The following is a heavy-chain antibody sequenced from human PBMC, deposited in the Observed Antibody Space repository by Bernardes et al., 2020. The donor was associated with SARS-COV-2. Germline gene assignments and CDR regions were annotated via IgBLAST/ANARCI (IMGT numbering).Heavy chain of an antibody. J-gene: IGHJ3*02. D-gene: IGHD1-26*01. Sequence: ASVKVSCKVSGYSLSAFSMHWVRQAPGKGLEWMGWINPHSGGTNYAQKFQGRVTVTRDTSISTAYMELSRLTSDDTAVYYCARDLDRLYSGSRTDAFDIWGQGTMVTVSS. V-gene: IGHV1-2*02. CDR2: INPHSGGT. CDR1: GYSLSAFS. CDR3: ARDLDRLYSGSRTDAFDI.